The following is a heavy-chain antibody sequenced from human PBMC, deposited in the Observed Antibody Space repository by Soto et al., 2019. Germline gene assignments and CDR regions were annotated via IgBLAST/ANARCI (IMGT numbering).Heavy chain of an antibody. V-gene: IGHV4-59*01. D-gene: IGHD1-7*01. CDR3: ARVASWNYDTWFDP. Sequence: SETLSLTCTVSGGSISSYYWSWIRQPPGKGLERIGYIYYSGSTNYNPSLKSRVTISVDTSKNQFSLKLSSVTAADTAVYYCARVASWNYDTWFDPWGQGTLVTVSS. CDR1: GGSISSYY. CDR2: IYYSGST. J-gene: IGHJ5*02.